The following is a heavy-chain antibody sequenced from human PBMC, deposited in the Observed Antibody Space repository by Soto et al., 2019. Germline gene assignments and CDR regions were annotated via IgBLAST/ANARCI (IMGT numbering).Heavy chain of an antibody. Sequence: GGSLRLSCAASGFTFSDYYMSWIRQAPGKGLEWVSYISSSGSTIYYADSVKGRFTISRDNAKNSLYLQMNSLRAEDTAVYYCARAPRHFLEWLLPYDYWGQGTLVTVSS. V-gene: IGHV3-11*01. J-gene: IGHJ4*02. CDR3: ARAPRHFLEWLLPYDY. CDR2: ISSSGSTI. D-gene: IGHD3-3*01. CDR1: GFTFSDYY.